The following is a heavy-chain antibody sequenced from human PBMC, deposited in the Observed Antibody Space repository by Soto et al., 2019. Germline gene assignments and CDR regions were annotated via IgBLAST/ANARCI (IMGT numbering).Heavy chain of an antibody. CDR1: GYTFTGYY. V-gene: IGHV1-2*02. J-gene: IGHJ3*02. Sequence: ASVKVSCKASGYTFTGYYMHWVRRAPGQGLEWMGWINPNSGGTNYAQKFQGRVTMTRDTSISTAYMELSRLRSDDTAVYYCARVGATTYAFDIWGQGTMVTVSS. CDR3: ARVGATTYAFDI. D-gene: IGHD1-26*01. CDR2: INPNSGGT.